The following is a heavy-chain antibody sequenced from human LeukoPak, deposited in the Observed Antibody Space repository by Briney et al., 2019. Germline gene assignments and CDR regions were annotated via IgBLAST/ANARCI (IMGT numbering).Heavy chain of an antibody. CDR1: GGSISSSSYY. Sequence: SETLSLTCTVSGGSISSSSYYWGWIRQPPGKGLEWIGSIYYSGSPYDNPALKSRVTISVDTSKNQFSLKLRSVTAADTAVYYCASWSGYYSGWFAPWGQGTLVTVS. D-gene: IGHD3-3*01. CDR3: ASWSGYYSGWFAP. CDR2: IYYSGSP. V-gene: IGHV4-39*01. J-gene: IGHJ5*02.